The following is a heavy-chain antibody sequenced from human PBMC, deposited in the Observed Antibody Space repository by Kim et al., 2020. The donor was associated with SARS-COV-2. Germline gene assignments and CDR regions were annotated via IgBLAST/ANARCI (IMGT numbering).Heavy chain of an antibody. CDR1: GFTFSSYG. D-gene: IGHD4-17*01. CDR2: IWYDGSNK. J-gene: IGHJ4*02. V-gene: IGHV3-33*06. Sequence: GGSLRLSCAASGFTFSSYGMHWVRQAPGKGLEWVAVIWYDGSNKYYADSVKGRFTISRDNSKNTLYLQMNSLRAEDTAVYYCAKEGSSGAYGDYSYYFDYWGQGTLVTVSS. CDR3: AKEGSSGAYGDYSYYFDY.